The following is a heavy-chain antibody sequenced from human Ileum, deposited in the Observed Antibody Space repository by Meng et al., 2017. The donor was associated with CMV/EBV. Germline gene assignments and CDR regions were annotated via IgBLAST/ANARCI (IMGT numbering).Heavy chain of an antibody. V-gene: IGHV4-59*01. J-gene: IGHJ4*02. CDR1: GGSISSYY. CDR3: ARAMVRGVLNYFDY. CDR2: IYYSGST. D-gene: IGHD3-10*01. Sequence: GSLRLSCTVSGGSISSYYWSWIRQPPGKGLEWIGYIYYSGSTNYNPSLKSRVTISVDTSNNQFSLKLSSVTAADTAVYYCARAMVRGVLNYFDYWGQGTLVTVSS.